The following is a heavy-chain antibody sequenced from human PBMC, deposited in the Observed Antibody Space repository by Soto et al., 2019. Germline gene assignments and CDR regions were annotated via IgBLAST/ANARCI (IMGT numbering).Heavy chain of an antibody. CDR2: IYWDDDK. CDR3: ARAIPYIRGWFQNWFDP. Sequence: QITLKESAPPLVKPTQTLTLTCTFSGFSLSTSGVAVGWIRQPPGKALEWLAVIYWDDDKLYTPSLKSRLTLPKDTYKNQVVLTLTNMDPPDTATYYRARAIPYIRGWFQNWFDPWGQGTLVTVSS. D-gene: IGHD6-19*01. CDR1: GFSLSTSGVA. V-gene: IGHV2-5*02. J-gene: IGHJ5*02.